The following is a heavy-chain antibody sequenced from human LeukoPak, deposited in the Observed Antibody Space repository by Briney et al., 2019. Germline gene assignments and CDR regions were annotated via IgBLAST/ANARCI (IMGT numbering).Heavy chain of an antibody. CDR1: GYTFTSYD. CDR3: ARRHTKVYGVYYYYGMDV. V-gene: IGHV1-8*01. D-gene: IGHD1-1*01. Sequence: GASVKVSCKASGYTFTSYDINRVRQATGQGLEWMGWMNPNSGNTGYAQKFQGRVTMTRNTSISTAYMELSSLRSEDTAVYYCARRHTKVYGVYYYYGMDVWGQGTTVTVSS. J-gene: IGHJ6*02. CDR2: MNPNSGNT.